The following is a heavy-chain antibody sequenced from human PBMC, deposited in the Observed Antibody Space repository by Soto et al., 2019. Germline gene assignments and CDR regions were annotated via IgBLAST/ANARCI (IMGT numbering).Heavy chain of an antibody. CDR2: IIPIFGTA. CDR3: ARDPSGSEQQLENDY. CDR1: GGTFSSYA. Sequence: QVQLVQSGAEVKKPGSSVKVSCKASGGTFSSYAISWVRQAPGQGLEWMGGIIPIFGTANYAQKFQGRVTITADESTSTDYMELSSLRSEDTAVYYCARDPSGSEQQLENDYWGQGTLVTVSS. J-gene: IGHJ4*02. D-gene: IGHD6-13*01. V-gene: IGHV1-69*01.